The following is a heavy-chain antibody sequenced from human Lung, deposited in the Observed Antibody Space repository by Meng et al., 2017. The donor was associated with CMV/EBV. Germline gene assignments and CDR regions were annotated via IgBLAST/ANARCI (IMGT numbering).Heavy chain of an antibody. V-gene: IGHV3-48*04. J-gene: IGHJ6*02. CDR1: GGSISSGTYF. Sequence: GRSLRLXCTVSGGSISSGTYFWGWVRQAPGKGLEWVSYISSSSSTIYYADSVKGRFTISRDNAKNSLYLQMNSLRAEDTAVYYCARDHCSSTSCYLYYYYYYGMDVXGQGXTVTVSS. CDR3: ARDHCSSTSCYLYYYYYYGMDV. CDR2: ISSSSSTI. D-gene: IGHD2-2*01.